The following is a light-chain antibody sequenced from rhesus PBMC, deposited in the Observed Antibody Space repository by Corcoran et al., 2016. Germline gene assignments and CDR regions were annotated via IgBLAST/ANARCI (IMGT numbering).Light chain of an antibody. J-gene: IGKJ2*01. CDR3: QQYNSAPYS. CDR1: QGISSW. V-gene: IGKV1-21*01. Sequence: DIQMTQSPSSLSASVGDRVTITCRASQGISSWLAWYQQNPGKTPKLLIYKESSLQSGVPSRFSGSGAGTDLHLTISSLQPEDFATYYCQQYNSAPYSFGQGTKVEIK. CDR2: KES.